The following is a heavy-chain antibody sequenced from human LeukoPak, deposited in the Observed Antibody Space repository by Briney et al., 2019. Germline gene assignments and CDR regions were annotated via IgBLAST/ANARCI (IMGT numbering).Heavy chain of an antibody. V-gene: IGHV4-59*01. CDR2: IYYSGST. CDR3: ARVGGDYYDSSGYFDY. CDR1: GGSISSYY. Sequence: SETLSLTCTVSGGSISSYYWSWIRQPPGKGLEWIGYIYYSGSTNYNPSLKSRVTISVDTSKNQFSLKLSSVTAADTAVYYCARVGGDYYDSSGYFDYWGQGTLVTVSS. D-gene: IGHD3-22*01. J-gene: IGHJ4*02.